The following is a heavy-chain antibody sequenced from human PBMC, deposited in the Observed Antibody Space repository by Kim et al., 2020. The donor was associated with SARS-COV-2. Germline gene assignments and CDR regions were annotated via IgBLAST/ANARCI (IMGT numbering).Heavy chain of an antibody. V-gene: IGHV3-23*03. CDR3: AKVARVRYFDWLLRYDAFDI. CDR1: GFTFSSYA. J-gene: IGHJ3*02. Sequence: GGSLRLSCAASGFTFSSYAMSWVRQAPGKGLEWVSVIYSGGSSTYYADSVKGRFTISRDNSKNTLYLQMNSLRAEDTAVYYCAKVARVRYFDWLLRYDAFDIWGQGTMVTVSS. CDR2: IYSGGSST. D-gene: IGHD3-9*01.